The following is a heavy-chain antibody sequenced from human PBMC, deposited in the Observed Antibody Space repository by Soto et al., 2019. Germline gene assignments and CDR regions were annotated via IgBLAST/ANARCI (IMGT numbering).Heavy chain of an antibody. J-gene: IGHJ4*02. CDR1: GYTFTNYW. V-gene: IGHV5-51*01. CDR2: FYPGDSDT. CDR3: ARREPGYKFRTTSWFDF. Sequence: PGETVKISCQGSGYTFTNYWIGWVRQMPGKGLEWMGIFYPGDSDTRYSPSLQGHVTISADKSISTAYLQWGGLKASDSAMYDCARREPGYKFRTTSWFDFWGQGTLVTVSS. D-gene: IGHD5-18*01.